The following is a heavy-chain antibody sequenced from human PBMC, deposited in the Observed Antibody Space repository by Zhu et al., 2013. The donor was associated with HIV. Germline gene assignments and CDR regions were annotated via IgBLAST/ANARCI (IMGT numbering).Heavy chain of an antibody. CDR1: GYTFTSYD. V-gene: IGHV1-8*01. Sequence: QVQLVQSGAEVKKPGASVKVSCKASGYTFTSYDINWVRQATGQGLEWMGWMNPNSGNTGYAQKFQGRVTMTRNTSISTAYMELSSLRSEDTAVYYCAREGYARDDSSGYYRYNWFDPWGQGTLVTVSS. CDR2: MNPNSGNT. J-gene: IGHJ5*02. D-gene: IGHD3-22*01. CDR3: AREGYARDDSSGYYRYNWFDP.